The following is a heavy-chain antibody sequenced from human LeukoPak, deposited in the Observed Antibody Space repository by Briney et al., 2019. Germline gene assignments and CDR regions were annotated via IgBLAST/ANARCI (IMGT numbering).Heavy chain of an antibody. CDR3: ASSRDGYNWGNDY. D-gene: IGHD5-24*01. J-gene: IGHJ4*02. V-gene: IGHV1-8*01. CDR1: GYTFTSYD. Sequence: GASVKVSCKASGYTFTSYDINWVRQATGQGLEWMGWMNPNSGNTGYAQKFQGRVTMTRNTSISTAYMELSSLRSEDTAVYYCASSRDGYNWGNDYWGQRTLVTLSS. CDR2: MNPNSGNT.